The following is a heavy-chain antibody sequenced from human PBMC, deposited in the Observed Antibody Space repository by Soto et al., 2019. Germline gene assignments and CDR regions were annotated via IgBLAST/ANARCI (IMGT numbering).Heavy chain of an antibody. CDR2: IIPIFGTA. D-gene: IGHD1-26*01. CDR1: GGTFSSYA. J-gene: IGHJ3*02. V-gene: IGHV1-69*12. CDR3: ASTSHYIHAFDI. Sequence: QVQLVQSGAEVKKPGSSVKVSCKASGGTFSSYAISWVRQAPGQGLEWMGGIIPIFGTANYAQKFQGRVRIPADESTSTAYMELSSLSSEDTAVYYCASTSHYIHAFDIWGQGTMVTVSS.